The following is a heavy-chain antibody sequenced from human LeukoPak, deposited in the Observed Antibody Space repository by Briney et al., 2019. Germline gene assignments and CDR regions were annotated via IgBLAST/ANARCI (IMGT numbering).Heavy chain of an antibody. D-gene: IGHD2-2*01. CDR2: IYYSGST. V-gene: IGHV4-61*01. CDR1: GGSISSGSYY. Sequence: SQTLSLTCTVSGGSISSGSYYWSWIRQPPGKGLEWIGYIYYSGSTNYNPSLKSRVTISVDTSKNQFSLKLSSVTAADTAVYCCARGDQLLSGSFDPWGQGTLVTVSS. J-gene: IGHJ5*02. CDR3: ARGDQLLSGSFDP.